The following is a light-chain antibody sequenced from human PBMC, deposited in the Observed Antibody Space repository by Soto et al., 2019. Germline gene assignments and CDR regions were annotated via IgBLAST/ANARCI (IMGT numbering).Light chain of an antibody. J-gene: IGKJ1*01. Sequence: DVQMTQSPSTLSAAVGDRVTITCRAIHSISSLLAWYQQKPGKAPKLLIYDASSLESGVPSRFSGSGSGTEFTLTISSLQPDDFATYYCQQYNSYPWTFGQGTKVDIK. CDR3: QQYNSYPWT. V-gene: IGKV1-5*01. CDR2: DAS. CDR1: HSISSL.